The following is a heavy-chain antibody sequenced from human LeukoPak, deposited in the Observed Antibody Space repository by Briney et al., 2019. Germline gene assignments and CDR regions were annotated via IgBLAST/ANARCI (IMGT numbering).Heavy chain of an antibody. CDR2: ISSSSSYI. V-gene: IGHV3-21*01. D-gene: IGHD3-10*01. Sequence: GGSLRLSCAASGFTFSTYSMNWVRQAPGKGLEWVSSISSSSSYICYADSVKGRFTISRDNAKNSLYLQMNSLRAEDTAVYYCARDHHLVRGLFDYWGQGTLVTVSS. J-gene: IGHJ4*02. CDR3: ARDHHLVRGLFDY. CDR1: GFTFSTYS.